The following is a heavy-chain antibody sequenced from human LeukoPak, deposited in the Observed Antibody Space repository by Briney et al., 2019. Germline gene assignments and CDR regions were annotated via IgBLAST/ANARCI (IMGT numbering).Heavy chain of an antibody. V-gene: IGHV3-13*01. CDR1: GFTFSSYD. CDR2: IGTAGDT. CDR3: VRGPSGHGMDV. Sequence: GGSLRLSCAASGFTFSSYDMHWVRQPTGKGLEWVSAIGTAGDTHYPGSVKGRFTISRENAKNSLYLQMNSLRAGDTAVYYCVRGPSGHGMDVWGQGTTVTVFS. D-gene: IGHD6-19*01. J-gene: IGHJ6*02.